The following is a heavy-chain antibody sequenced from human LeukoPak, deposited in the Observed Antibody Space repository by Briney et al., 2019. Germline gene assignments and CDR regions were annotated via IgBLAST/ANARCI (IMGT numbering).Heavy chain of an antibody. V-gene: IGHV5-51*01. Sequence: GESLKISCKGSGYSFTSYWIGWVRQLPGKGLEWMGIIYPGDSDTRYSPSFQGQVTISADKFISTAYLQWSSLKASDTAMYYCARQPAPYSSSRAGFDYWGQGTLVTVSS. CDR3: ARQPAPYSSSRAGFDY. J-gene: IGHJ4*02. CDR2: IYPGDSDT. D-gene: IGHD6-13*01. CDR1: GYSFTSYW.